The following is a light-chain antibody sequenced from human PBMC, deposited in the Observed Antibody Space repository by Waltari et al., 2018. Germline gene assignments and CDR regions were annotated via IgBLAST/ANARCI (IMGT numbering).Light chain of an antibody. CDR2: WAS. J-gene: IGKJ1*01. Sequence: DIVMTQSPDSLAVSLGERATVNCKSSQSVLYSSDNKNYLVWYQQKPGQPPKLLIYWASTRESGVPDRFSGSGSGTDFTLTISSLQAEDVAVYYCQQYYSSPRTFGQWTKVEIK. CDR1: QSVLYSSDNKNY. CDR3: QQYYSSPRT. V-gene: IGKV4-1*01.